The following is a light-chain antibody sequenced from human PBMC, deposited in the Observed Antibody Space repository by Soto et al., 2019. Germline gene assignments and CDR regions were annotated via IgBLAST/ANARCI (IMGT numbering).Light chain of an antibody. CDR2: DAS. CDR1: QDSSND. Sequence: DLQMTQSPSSLSASVGDRVTVTCQASQDSSNDLNWYQQKPGKAPKLLIYDASNMETGVPSRFSGSGSGTDFTFTISSLQPEDLATYYCQQYDDLPYTFGPGTKLDIK. J-gene: IGKJ2*01. CDR3: QQYDDLPYT. V-gene: IGKV1-33*01.